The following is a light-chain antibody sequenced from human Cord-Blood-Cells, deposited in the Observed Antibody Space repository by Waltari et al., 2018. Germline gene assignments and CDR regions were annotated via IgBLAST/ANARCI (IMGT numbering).Light chain of an antibody. CDR3: QQYNNWPPWT. CDR1: QSVSSN. CDR2: GAS. J-gene: IGKJ1*01. Sequence: EIVMTQSPATLSVSPGDRATLSCRASQSVSSNLAWYQQNPGQAPRLLIYGASTRATGIPARFSGSWSGTEFTLTISSLQSEDFAVYYCQQYNNWPPWTFGQGTKVEIK. V-gene: IGKV3-15*01.